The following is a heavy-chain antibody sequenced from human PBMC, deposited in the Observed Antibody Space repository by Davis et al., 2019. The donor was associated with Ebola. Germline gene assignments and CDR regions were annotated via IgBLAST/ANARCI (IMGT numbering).Heavy chain of an antibody. J-gene: IGHJ6*02. CDR3: AKPPTVTREYYYYGMDV. CDR2: ISAYNGNT. CDR1: GYTFTSYG. V-gene: IGHV1-18*01. Sequence: ASVKVSCKASGYTFTSYGISWVRQAPGQGLEWMGWISAYNGNTNYAQKLQGRVTMTTDKSTSTAYMELSSLRSEDTAVYYCAKPPTVTREYYYYGMDVWGQGTTVTVSS. D-gene: IGHD4-17*01.